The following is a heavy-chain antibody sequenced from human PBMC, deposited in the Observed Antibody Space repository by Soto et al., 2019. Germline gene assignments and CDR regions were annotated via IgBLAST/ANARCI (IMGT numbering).Heavy chain of an antibody. V-gene: IGHV4-30-4*01. J-gene: IGHJ4*02. CDR3: AREIFSGDQYYFDY. D-gene: IGHD4-17*01. CDR2: IYYSGST. CDR1: GGSISSGAYY. Sequence: PSETLSLTCTVSGGSISSGAYYWSWIRQPPGKGLEWIGYIYYSGSTYYNPSLKSRVTISVDTSKNQFSLKLSSVTAADTAVYYCAREIFSGDQYYFDYWGQGTLVTVSS.